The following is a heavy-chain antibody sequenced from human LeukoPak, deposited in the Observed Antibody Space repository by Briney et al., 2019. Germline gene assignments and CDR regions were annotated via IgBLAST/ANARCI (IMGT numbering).Heavy chain of an antibody. CDR1: GFTFSSYG. CDR2: IWYDGSNK. V-gene: IGHV3-33*01. D-gene: IGHD6-19*01. J-gene: IGHJ4*02. Sequence: QAGGSLRLSCAASGFTFSSYGMHWVRQAPGKGLEWMAVIWYDGSNKYYADSVKGRFTISRDNSKNTLYLQMNSLRAEDTAVYYCARDASSGWLDYWGQGTLVTVSS. CDR3: ARDASSGWLDY.